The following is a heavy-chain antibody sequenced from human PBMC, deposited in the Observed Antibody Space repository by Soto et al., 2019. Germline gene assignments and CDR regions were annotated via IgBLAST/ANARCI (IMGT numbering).Heavy chain of an antibody. D-gene: IGHD6-19*01. CDR2: MNPNSGNT. Sequence: GASVKVSCKASGYTFTSYDINWVRQATGQGLEWMGWMNPNSGNTGYAQKFQGRVTMTKNTSISTAYMELSSLRSEDTAVYYCARERTVAGTDYWGQGTLVNVSS. CDR3: ARERTVAGTDY. J-gene: IGHJ4*02. CDR1: GYTFTSYD. V-gene: IGHV1-8*01.